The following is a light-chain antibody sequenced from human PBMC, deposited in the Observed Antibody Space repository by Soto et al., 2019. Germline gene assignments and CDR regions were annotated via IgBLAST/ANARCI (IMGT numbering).Light chain of an antibody. CDR2: AAS. V-gene: IGKV1-39*01. CDR1: QSISSY. Sequence: DIQMTQSPSSLSASVGDRVTITCRASQSISSYLNWYQQKPGKAPKLLIYAASSFQSGVSSRFSSSGSGTDVALTISSLQPEDFATYYCQQSYSTPLTFGGGTKVEIK. CDR3: QQSYSTPLT. J-gene: IGKJ4*01.